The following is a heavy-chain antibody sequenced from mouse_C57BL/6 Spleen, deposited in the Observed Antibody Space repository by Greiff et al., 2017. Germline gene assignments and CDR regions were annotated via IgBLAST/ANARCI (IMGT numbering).Heavy chain of an antibody. CDR2: ISSGGSYT. D-gene: IGHD4-1*01. V-gene: IGHV5-6*02. CDR1: GFTFSSYG. J-gene: IGHJ4*01. CDR3: ARRTGKAMDY. Sequence: EVKLVESGGDLVKPGGSLKLSCAASGFTFSSYGMSWVRQTPDKRLEWVATISSGGSYTYYPDSVKGRFTISRDNAKNTLYLQMSSLKSEDTAMYYCARRTGKAMDYWGQGTSVTGSS.